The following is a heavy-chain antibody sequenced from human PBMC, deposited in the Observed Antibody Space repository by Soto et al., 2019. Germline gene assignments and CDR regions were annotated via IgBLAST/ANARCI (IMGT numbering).Heavy chain of an antibody. CDR3: ARDKLGYCSGGSCYPGLYFDY. D-gene: IGHD2-15*01. Sequence: GGSLRLSCAASGFTFSSYGMHWVRQAPGKGLEWVAVIWYDGSNKYYADSVKGRFTISRDNSKNTLYLQMNSLRAEDTAVYYCARDKLGYCSGGSCYPGLYFDYWGQGTLVTVSS. CDR2: IWYDGSNK. V-gene: IGHV3-33*01. CDR1: GFTFSSYG. J-gene: IGHJ4*02.